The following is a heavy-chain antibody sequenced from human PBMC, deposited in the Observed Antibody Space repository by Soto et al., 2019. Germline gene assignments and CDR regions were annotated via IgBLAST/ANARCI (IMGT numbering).Heavy chain of an antibody. D-gene: IGHD6-19*01. J-gene: IGHJ5*02. CDR2: MNPNSGNT. CDR3: ARGRGSSGWYVPWFDP. CDR1: GYTFTSYD. Sequence: QVQLVQSGAEVKKPGASVKVSCKASGYTFTSYDINWVRQATGQGLEWMGWMNPNSGNTGYAQKFQGRVTMTRNTSISTAYMELSSLRSEDTAVYYCARGRGSSGWYVPWFDPWGQGTLVTVSS. V-gene: IGHV1-8*01.